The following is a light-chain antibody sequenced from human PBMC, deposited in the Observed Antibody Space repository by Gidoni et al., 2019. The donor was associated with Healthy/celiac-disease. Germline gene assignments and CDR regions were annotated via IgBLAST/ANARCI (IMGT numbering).Light chain of an antibody. J-gene: IGKJ5*01. Sequence: EIVLTQSPATLSWSPGERATLTCRASQSVSSYLAWYQQKPGQAPRLLINDASNRATGIPARFSGSGSGTAFSLTISSLVPEDFAVYYCQQRSNWPPVTFGQGTRLEIK. CDR2: DAS. CDR1: QSVSSY. CDR3: QQRSNWPPVT. V-gene: IGKV3-11*01.